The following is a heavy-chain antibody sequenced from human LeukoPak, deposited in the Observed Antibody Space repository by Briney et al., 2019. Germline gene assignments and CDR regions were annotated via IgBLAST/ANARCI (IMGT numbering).Heavy chain of an antibody. Sequence: GESLRHSCAASRFTFSSNPMSSVRQAPGKGLEWVSPISGSGGRTYYGDSVKGRFTISRDNSKNPLYLRMNSLRAEDTAVYYCAKDSSRVATITHFDYWGQGTLVTVSS. D-gene: IGHD5-12*01. CDR1: RFTFSSNP. CDR3: AKDSSRVATITHFDY. CDR2: ISGSGGRT. V-gene: IGHV3-23*01. J-gene: IGHJ4*02.